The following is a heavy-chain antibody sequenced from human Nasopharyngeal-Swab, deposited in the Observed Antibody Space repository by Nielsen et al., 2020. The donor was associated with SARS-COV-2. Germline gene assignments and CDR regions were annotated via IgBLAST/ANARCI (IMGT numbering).Heavy chain of an antibody. Sequence: SETLSLTCTVPGGSISSSSYYWGWIRQPPGKGLEWIGSIYYSGSTYYNPSLKSRVTISVDTSKNQSSLKLSSVPAADTAVYYCAKIRSWPDFDYWGQGTLVTVSS. D-gene: IGHD6-13*01. CDR3: AKIRSWPDFDY. J-gene: IGHJ4*02. V-gene: IGHV4-39*01. CDR1: GGSISSSSYY. CDR2: IYYSGST.